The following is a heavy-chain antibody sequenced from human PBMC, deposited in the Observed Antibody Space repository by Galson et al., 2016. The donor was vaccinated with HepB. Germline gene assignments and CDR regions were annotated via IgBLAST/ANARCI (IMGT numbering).Heavy chain of an antibody. CDR1: GFGFSNYN. V-gene: IGHV3-21*01. CDR2: ISSSSKYI. D-gene: IGHD4-23*01. CDR3: VRDHSVVPTTAYNWFDP. J-gene: IGHJ5*02. Sequence: SLRLSCAASGFGFSNYNMNWVRLTPGKGLEWVSSISSSSKYIYYADSLKGRFTISRDNAKNTLYLQMNSLRAEDTAVYFCVRDHSVVPTTAYNWFDPWGRGTLVTVSS.